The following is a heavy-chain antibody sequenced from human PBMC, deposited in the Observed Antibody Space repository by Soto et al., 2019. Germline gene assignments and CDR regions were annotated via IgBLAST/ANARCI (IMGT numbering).Heavy chain of an antibody. CDR1: GYSFTSYW. CDR2: IYPGDSDT. V-gene: IGHV5-51*03. Sequence: PGESLKISCKGSGYSFTSYWIGWVRQMPGKGLEWMGIIYPGDSDTRYSPSFQGQVTISADKSISTAYLQWSSLKASDTAMYYCARLGGGYCSGGSCHYYYYYSGMDVWGQGTTVTVSS. D-gene: IGHD2-15*01. J-gene: IGHJ6*02. CDR3: ARLGGGYCSGGSCHYYYYYSGMDV.